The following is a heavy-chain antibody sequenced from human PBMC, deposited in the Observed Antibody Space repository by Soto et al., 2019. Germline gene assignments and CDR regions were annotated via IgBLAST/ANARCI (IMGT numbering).Heavy chain of an antibody. V-gene: IGHV1-69*01. D-gene: IGHD5-18*01. CDR2: IIPIFGTA. CDR1: GGTFSSYA. CDR3: ARDTGTQLWVVSSFDP. J-gene: IGHJ5*02. Sequence: QVQLVQSGAEVKKPGSSVKVSCKASGGTFSSYAISWVRQAPGQGLEWMGGIIPIFGTANYAQKFQGRVTITADESTSTAYMELSSLRSEDTAVYYCARDTGTQLWVVSSFDPWGQGTLGTVSS.